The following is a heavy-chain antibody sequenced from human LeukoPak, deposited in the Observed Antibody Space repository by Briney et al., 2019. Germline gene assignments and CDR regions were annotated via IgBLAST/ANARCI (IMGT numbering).Heavy chain of an antibody. CDR1: GFTFSRNG. CDR3: ARANPVLYVDI. J-gene: IGHJ3*02. D-gene: IGHD2-2*02. Sequence: GGFLRLSCAASGFTFSRNGMHWVRQAPGKGLEWVSFIRYDGTNTYYADSVKGRFTISRDNAKNTLYLQMNSLRAEDTAVYYCARANPVLYVDIWGQGTMVTVSS. V-gene: IGHV3-30*02. CDR2: IRYDGTNT.